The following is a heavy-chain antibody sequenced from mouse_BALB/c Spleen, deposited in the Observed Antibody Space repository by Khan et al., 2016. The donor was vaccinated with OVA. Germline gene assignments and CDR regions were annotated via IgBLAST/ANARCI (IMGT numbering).Heavy chain of an antibody. CDR2: IDPSDSYT. Sequence: QVQLQQPGAELVKPGASVKLSCTASGYPLTSYWLHWVKQRPGQGLEWIGEIDPSDSYTNYNQKFKRKATLTLDKSSSTTYMQLSSLTSEDSAVYYCARSFHYGSSTWFAYWGQGTLVTVSA. V-gene: IGHV1-69*02. CDR3: ARSFHYGSSTWFAY. CDR1: GYPLTSYW. J-gene: IGHJ3*01. D-gene: IGHD1-1*01.